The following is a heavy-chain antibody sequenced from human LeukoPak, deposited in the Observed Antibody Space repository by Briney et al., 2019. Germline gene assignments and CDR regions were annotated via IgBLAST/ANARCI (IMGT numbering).Heavy chain of an antibody. J-gene: IGHJ4*02. CDR3: ARERQNKDFWSGGDY. D-gene: IGHD3-3*01. V-gene: IGHV3-74*01. CDR1: GFTFSSYW. Sequence: GGSLRLSCAASGFTFSSYWMHWVRQAPGKGLVWVSRINSDGISTSYADSVKGRFTISRDNAKNTLYLQMNSLRAEDTAVYYCARERQNKDFWSGGDYWGQGTLVTVSS. CDR2: INSDGIST.